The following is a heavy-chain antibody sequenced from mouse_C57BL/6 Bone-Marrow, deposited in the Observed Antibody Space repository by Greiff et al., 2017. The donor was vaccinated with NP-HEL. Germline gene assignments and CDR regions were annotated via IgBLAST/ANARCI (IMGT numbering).Heavy chain of an antibody. D-gene: IGHD2-5*01. CDR1: GFTFSNYW. Sequence: EVMLVESGGGLVQPGASMKLSCVASGFTFSNYWMNWVRQSPEQGLEWVAQLRLTSANYATHYEVFVKGRFTISRADSKLSVYLQMNNLKAEYTGIYYCTRGYSNFYAMDCWGQGTSVTVSS. V-gene: IGHV6-3*01. J-gene: IGHJ4*01. CDR3: TRGYSNFYAMDC. CDR2: LRLTSANYAT.